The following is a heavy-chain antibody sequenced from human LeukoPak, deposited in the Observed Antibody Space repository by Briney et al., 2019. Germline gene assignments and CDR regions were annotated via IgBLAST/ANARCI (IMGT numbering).Heavy chain of an antibody. V-gene: IGHV3-64*01. D-gene: IGHD2-2*01. CDR3: ARDSSTTNYYYGMDV. CDR2: ISSNGGST. CDR1: GFTFSSYA. Sequence: GGSLRLSCAASGFTFSSYAMHWVRQAPGKGLEYASAISSNGGSTYYANSVKGRFTISRDNSKNTLYLQMGSLRAEDMAVYYCARDSSTTNYYYGMDVWGQGTTVTVSS. J-gene: IGHJ6*02.